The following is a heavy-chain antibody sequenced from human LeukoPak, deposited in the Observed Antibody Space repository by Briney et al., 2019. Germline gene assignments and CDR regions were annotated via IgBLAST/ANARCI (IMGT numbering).Heavy chain of an antibody. J-gene: IGHJ4*02. V-gene: IGHV3-74*01. D-gene: IGHD4-23*01. CDR1: GLTFSRHW. CDR2: ITNDGSST. CDR3: ARGRPHGNDY. Sequence: GGSLRLSCAASGLTFSRHWMHWVRQAPGKGLVWVSRITNDGSSTTYADSVKGRFTISRDNAKNTLYLQMNSLRVEDTAVYYCARGRPHGNDYWGQGTLVTVSS.